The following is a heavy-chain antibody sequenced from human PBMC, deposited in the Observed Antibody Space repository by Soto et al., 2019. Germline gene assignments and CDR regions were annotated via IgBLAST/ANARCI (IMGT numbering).Heavy chain of an antibody. D-gene: IGHD1-7*01. V-gene: IGHV6-1*01. CDR1: GDSGSSNRAA. CDR2: TYYRSRWYN. J-gene: IGHJ6*03. CDR3: AGTTSHQWYYMDV. Sequence: SQTLSLTCAISGDSGSSNRAAWNWIRPSPSRGLEWLARTYYRSRWYNDYAVSVRSRITVNPDTSKNQFSLQLTSVTPEDTAVYYCAGTTSHQWYYMDVWGKGTTVTVSS.